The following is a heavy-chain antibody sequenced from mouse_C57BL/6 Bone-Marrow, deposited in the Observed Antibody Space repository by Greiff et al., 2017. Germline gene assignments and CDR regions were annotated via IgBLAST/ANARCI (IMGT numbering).Heavy chain of an antibody. J-gene: IGHJ4*01. D-gene: IGHD2-4*01. CDR3: TTRAIYYDYDDAMDY. Sequence: EVQLQQSGAELVRPGASVKLSCTASGFNFKDYYMHWVKQRPEQGLEWIGRIDPEDGDTEYAPKFQGKATMTADTSSNTAYVQLSSLTSEDTAVYYCTTRAIYYDYDDAMDYWGQGTSVTVSS. V-gene: IGHV14-1*01. CDR2: IDPEDGDT. CDR1: GFNFKDYY.